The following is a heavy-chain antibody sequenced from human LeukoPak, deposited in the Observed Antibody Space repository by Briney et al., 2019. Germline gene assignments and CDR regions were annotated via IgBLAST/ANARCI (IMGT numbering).Heavy chain of an antibody. V-gene: IGHV4-59*02. J-gene: IGHJ4*02. CDR1: GGSVSSYY. Sequence: SETLSLTCTVSGGSVSSYYWSWIRQAPGKGLEWIGYIYYSGSTNYNPSLKSRVTISVDTSKNQFSLKLSSVTAADTAVYYCARVSAGDFWSGYYDYWGQGTLVTVSS. D-gene: IGHD3-3*01. CDR3: ARVSAGDFWSGYYDY. CDR2: IYYSGST.